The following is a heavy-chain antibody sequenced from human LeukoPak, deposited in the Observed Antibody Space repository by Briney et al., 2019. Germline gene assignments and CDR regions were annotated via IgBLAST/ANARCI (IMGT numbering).Heavy chain of an antibody. CDR3: ARVTDPRYNWFDP. CDR2: IHTSGST. J-gene: IGHJ5*02. Sequence: SETLSLTCTVSGGSTSSYYWTWIRQPAGKGPEWVGRIHTSGSTNYNPSLKSRVNMSVDTSKNQFSLKLSSVTAADTAVYYCARVTDPRYNWFDPWGQGTLVTVSS. CDR1: GGSTSSYY. V-gene: IGHV4-4*07. D-gene: IGHD2-21*02.